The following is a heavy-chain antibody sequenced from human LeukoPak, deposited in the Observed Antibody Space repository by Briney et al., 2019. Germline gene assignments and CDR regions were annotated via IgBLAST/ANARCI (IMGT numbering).Heavy chain of an antibody. D-gene: IGHD6-13*01. CDR1: GFPFSSYW. Sequence: GGSLRLSCAASGFPFSSYWMSWVRQAPGKGMERVANIKQDGSEKYYVDSVKGRFTISRDNAKNSLYLQMNSLRAEDTAVYYCARDLIEYSSSWYVRQYYYYYGMDVWGQGTTVTVSS. V-gene: IGHV3-7*01. CDR2: IKQDGSEK. J-gene: IGHJ6*02. CDR3: ARDLIEYSSSWYVRQYYYYYGMDV.